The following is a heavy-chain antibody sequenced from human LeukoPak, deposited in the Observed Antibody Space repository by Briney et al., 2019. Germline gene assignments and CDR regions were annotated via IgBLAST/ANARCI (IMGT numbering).Heavy chain of an antibody. V-gene: IGHV4-34*01. J-gene: IGHJ5*02. CDR3: ARVRQQLVKSGWFDP. Sequence: SETLSLTCAVYGGSFSGYYWSWIRQPPGKGLEWIGEINHSGSTNYNPSLKSRVTIPVDTSKNQFSLKLSSVTAADTAVYYCARVRQQLVKSGWFDPWGQGTLVTVSS. CDR1: GGSFSGYY. CDR2: INHSGST. D-gene: IGHD6-13*01.